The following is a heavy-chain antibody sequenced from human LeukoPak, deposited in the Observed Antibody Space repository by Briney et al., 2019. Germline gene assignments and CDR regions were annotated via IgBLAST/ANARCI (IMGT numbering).Heavy chain of an antibody. J-gene: IGHJ4*02. D-gene: IGHD6-19*01. V-gene: IGHV3-23*01. CDR1: GFTFSRYA. Sequence: PGGSLRLSCAPSGFTFSRYAMNWVRQAPGKGLEWVSIISNSGDSTIYADSVKGRFTISRDNSKNILYLQMNSLRAEDTAMYYCAKVPLRSGWKVFDYWGQGTLVTVSS. CDR3: AKVPLRSGWKVFDY. CDR2: ISNSGDST.